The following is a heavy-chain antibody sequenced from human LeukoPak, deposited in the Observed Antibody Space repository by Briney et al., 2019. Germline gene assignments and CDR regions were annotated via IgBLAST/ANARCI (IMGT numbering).Heavy chain of an antibody. CDR1: QFTFHTYA. CDR2: ISSSGETT. V-gene: IGHV3-23*01. D-gene: IGHD1-14*01. Sequence: GGSLRLSCVASQFTFHTYAMSWVRQRPGKGPEWVSTISSSGETTDYAESVKGRFIISRDNTKNTLYLQLESPRVDDTAIYYCAKDPRAMGRYFFDDWGQGSLVIVSS. J-gene: IGHJ4*01. CDR3: AKDPRAMGRYFFDD.